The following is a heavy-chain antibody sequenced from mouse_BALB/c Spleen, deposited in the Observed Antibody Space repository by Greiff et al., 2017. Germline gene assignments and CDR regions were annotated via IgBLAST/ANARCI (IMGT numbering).Heavy chain of an antibody. CDR1: GFTFSSYA. CDR2: ISSGGST. D-gene: IGHD2-12*01. Sequence: EVQLVESGGGLVKPGGSLKLSCAASGFTFSSYAMSWVRQTPEKRLEWVASISSGGSTYYPDSVKGRFTISRDNARNILYLQMSSLRSEDTAMYYCARGGSTTGAMDYWGQGTSVTVSS. J-gene: IGHJ4*01. CDR3: ARGGSTTGAMDY. V-gene: IGHV5-6-5*01.